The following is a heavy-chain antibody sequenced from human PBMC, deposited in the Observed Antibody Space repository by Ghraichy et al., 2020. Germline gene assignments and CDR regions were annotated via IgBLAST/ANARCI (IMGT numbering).Heavy chain of an antibody. D-gene: IGHD6-13*01. Sequence: SETLSLTCAVYGGSFSGYYWSWIRQPPGKGLEWIGEINHSGSTNYNPSLKSRVTISVDTSKNQFSLKLSSVTAADTAVYYCARLIAAAGTYYHYYMDVWGKGTTVTVSS. CDR2: INHSGST. J-gene: IGHJ6*03. CDR3: ARLIAAAGTYYHYYMDV. V-gene: IGHV4-34*01. CDR1: GGSFSGYY.